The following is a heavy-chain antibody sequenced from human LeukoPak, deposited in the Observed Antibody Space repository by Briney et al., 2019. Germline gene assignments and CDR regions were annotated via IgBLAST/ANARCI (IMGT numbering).Heavy chain of an antibody. J-gene: IGHJ4*02. Sequence: SETLSLTCTVSGGSISSSSYYWGWIRQPPGKGLEWIGYIYHSGSTYYNPSLKSRVTISVDRSKNQFSLKLSSVTAADTAVYYCARVKGWGPFEADGYWGQGTLVTVSS. V-gene: IGHV4-30-2*01. D-gene: IGHD3-16*01. CDR3: ARVKGWGPFEADGY. CDR2: IYHSGST. CDR1: GGSISSSSYY.